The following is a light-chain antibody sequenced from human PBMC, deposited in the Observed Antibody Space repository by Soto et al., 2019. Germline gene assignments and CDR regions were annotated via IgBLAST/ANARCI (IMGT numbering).Light chain of an antibody. CDR2: DAS. V-gene: IGKV3-20*01. Sequence: EIVLTQSPGTLSLSPGERATLSCRATESVVSNYLAWYQLKPGQAPRLLIYDASSRATGIPDRFSGSGSGTDFTLTITRLEPEDFAVYHCQQFGDSLPITFGQGTRLEIK. CDR3: QQFGDSLPIT. CDR1: ESVVSNY. J-gene: IGKJ5*01.